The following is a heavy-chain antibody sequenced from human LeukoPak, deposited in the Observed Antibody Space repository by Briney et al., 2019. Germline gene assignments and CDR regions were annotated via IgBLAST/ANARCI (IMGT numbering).Heavy chain of an antibody. CDR3: ARSQARGTYYDFWSGKGPFGPDYFDY. J-gene: IGHJ4*02. V-gene: IGHV4-31*03. CDR1: GGSISSGGYY. Sequence: SETLSLTCTVSGGSISSGGYYWSWIRQHPGKGLEWIGYIYYSGSTYYNPSLKSRVTISVDTSKNQFSLKLSSVTAADTAVYYCARSQARGTYYDFWSGKGPFGPDYFDYWGQGTLVTVSS. D-gene: IGHD3-3*01. CDR2: IYYSGST.